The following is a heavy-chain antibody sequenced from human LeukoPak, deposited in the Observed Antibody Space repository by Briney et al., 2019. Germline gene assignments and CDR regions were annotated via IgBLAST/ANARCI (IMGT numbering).Heavy chain of an antibody. CDR1: AYTLSSND. Sequence: GASVKVSCKIFAYTLSSNDISWVRQAPGQGLGWMGWISAYNGNTNYAQKLQGRVTMTTDTSTSTAYMELRSLRSDDTAVYYCARVGWVRFLEWLDYMDVWGKGTTVTVSS. D-gene: IGHD3-3*01. J-gene: IGHJ6*03. CDR3: ARVGWVRFLEWLDYMDV. CDR2: ISAYNGNT. V-gene: IGHV1-18*01.